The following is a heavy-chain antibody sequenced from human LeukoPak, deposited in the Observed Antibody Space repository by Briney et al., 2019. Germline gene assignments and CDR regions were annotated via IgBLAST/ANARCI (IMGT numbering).Heavy chain of an antibody. V-gene: IGHV4-38-2*02. D-gene: IGHD6-19*01. CDR3: ARGVAVAYSAFDI. CDR1: GYSISNDYY. J-gene: IGHJ3*02. CDR2: IYYSGST. Sequence: SETLSLTCTVSGYSISNDYYWGWLRQPPGKGLEWIGSIYYSGSTYYNPSLKSRVTISVDTSKNQFSLKLSSVTVADTAVYYCARGVAVAYSAFDIWGQGTMVTVSS.